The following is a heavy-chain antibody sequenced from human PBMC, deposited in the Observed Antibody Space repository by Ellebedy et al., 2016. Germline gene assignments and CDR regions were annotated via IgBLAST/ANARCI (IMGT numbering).Heavy chain of an antibody. CDR3: ARNRVVLRPPRLSYYYMDV. V-gene: IGHV3-7*03. Sequence: GGSLRLXXAASGFTFSSYWMSWVRQAPGKGLEWVANIKQDGSEKYYVDSVKGRFTISRDNAKNSLYLQMNSLRAEDTAVYYCARNRVVLRPPRLSYYYMDVWGKGTTVTVSS. CDR1: GFTFSSYW. CDR2: IKQDGSEK. J-gene: IGHJ6*03. D-gene: IGHD3-3*01.